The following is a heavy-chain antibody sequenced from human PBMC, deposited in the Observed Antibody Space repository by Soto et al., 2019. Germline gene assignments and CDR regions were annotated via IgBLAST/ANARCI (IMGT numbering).Heavy chain of an antibody. D-gene: IGHD2-21*02. CDR1: GGTFSSYT. V-gene: IGHV1-69*02. Sequence: AASVKVSCKASGGTFSSYTISWVRQAPGQGLEWMGRIIPILGIANYAQKFQGRVTITADKSTSTAYMELSSLRSEDTAVYYCASTPLAYCGGDCYSGYFQHWGQGTLVTVS. J-gene: IGHJ1*01. CDR3: ASTPLAYCGGDCYSGYFQH. CDR2: IIPILGIA.